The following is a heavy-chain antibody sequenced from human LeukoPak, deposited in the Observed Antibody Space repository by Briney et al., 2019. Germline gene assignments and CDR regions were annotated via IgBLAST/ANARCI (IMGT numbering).Heavy chain of an antibody. CDR2: ISWNSGSI. Sequence: GRSLRLSCAASGFTFDDYAMHWVRQAPGKGLEWVSGISWNSGSIGYADSVKGRFTISRDNAKNSLYLQMNSLRAEDTALYYCAKERGVSSWALIPRADAFDIWGQGTMVTVSS. D-gene: IGHD1-26*01. CDR3: AKERGVSSWALIPRADAFDI. CDR1: GFTFDDYA. V-gene: IGHV3-9*01. J-gene: IGHJ3*02.